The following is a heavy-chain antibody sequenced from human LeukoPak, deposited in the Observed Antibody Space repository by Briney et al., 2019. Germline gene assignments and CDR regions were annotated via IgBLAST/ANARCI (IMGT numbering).Heavy chain of an antibody. CDR1: GFTFSSYS. D-gene: IGHD5-24*01. CDR3: ASEMATKYYYYYMDV. V-gene: IGHV3-21*01. J-gene: IGHJ6*03. Sequence: GGSLRLSCAASGFTFSSYSMNWVRQAPGKGLEWVSSISSSSSYIDYADSVKGRFTISRDNAKNSLYLQMNSLRAEDTAVYYCASEMATKYYYYYMDVWGKGTTVTVSS. CDR2: ISSSSSYI.